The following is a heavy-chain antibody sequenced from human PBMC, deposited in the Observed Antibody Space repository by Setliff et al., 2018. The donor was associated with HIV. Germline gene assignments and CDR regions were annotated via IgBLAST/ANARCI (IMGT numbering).Heavy chain of an antibody. V-gene: IGHV4-31*03. J-gene: IGHJ4*02. D-gene: IGHD2-2*01. Sequence: PSESLSLTCTVSGGSISSGGYYWSWIRQHPGKGLEWIGYITDSGSTYYNPSLKSRVTISVDSSKSLFSLNLSSVTVADSAVYYCATVVPAAHFDYWGQGTLVTVSS. CDR3: ATVVPAAHFDY. CDR2: ITDSGST. CDR1: GGSISSGGYY.